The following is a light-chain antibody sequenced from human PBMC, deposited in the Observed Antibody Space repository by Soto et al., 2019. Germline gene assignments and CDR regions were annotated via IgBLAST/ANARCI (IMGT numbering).Light chain of an antibody. CDR1: QSVSSSY. CDR3: QQCGSSPS. V-gene: IGKV3-20*01. J-gene: IGKJ1*01. CDR2: DTS. Sequence: EIVLTQSPGTLSLSPGERATLSCRASQSVSSSYLAWYQQKPGQAPRLLIYDTSSRATGIPDRFSGSGSGTDFTLAISRLDPEDIAVYYCQQCGSSPSFGQGTKLELK.